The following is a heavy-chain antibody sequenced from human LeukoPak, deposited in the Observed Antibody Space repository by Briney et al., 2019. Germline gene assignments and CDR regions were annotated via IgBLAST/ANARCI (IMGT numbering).Heavy chain of an antibody. J-gene: IGHJ4*02. Sequence: PGGSLRLSCAASGFIVSNNRMSWVRQTPGKGLEWVSLIYSGGSTFYADSVKGRFTISRDNSMNTLYLQMNSLRVEDTAVFYCARGYSSGWFYFDDWGQGTLVTVSS. CDR2: IYSGGST. D-gene: IGHD6-19*01. V-gene: IGHV3-66*01. CDR1: GFIVSNNR. CDR3: ARGYSSGWFYFDD.